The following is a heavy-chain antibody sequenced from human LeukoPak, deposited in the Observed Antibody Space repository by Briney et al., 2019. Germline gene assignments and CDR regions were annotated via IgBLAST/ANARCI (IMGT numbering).Heavy chain of an antibody. Sequence: GGSLRLSCAASGFTFSSYWMSWVRQAPGKGLEWVANIKQDGSEKYYVDSVKGRFTISRDNAKSSLYLQMNSLRAEDTAVYYCAKQDIVVVPATNGVDHWGQGTLVTVSS. J-gene: IGHJ4*02. CDR1: GFTFSSYW. CDR2: IKQDGSEK. V-gene: IGHV3-7*01. CDR3: AKQDIVVVPATNGVDH. D-gene: IGHD2-2*01.